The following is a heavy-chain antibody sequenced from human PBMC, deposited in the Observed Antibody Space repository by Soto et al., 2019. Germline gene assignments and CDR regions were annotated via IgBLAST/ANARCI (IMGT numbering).Heavy chain of an antibody. CDR2: ISSSSSYT. J-gene: IGHJ4*02. CDR3: ARTPDCTNGVCSAGFDY. V-gene: IGHV3-11*06. Sequence: GGSLRLSCAASGFTFSDYYMSWSRQAPGKGLEWVSYISSSSSYTNYADSVKGRFTISRDNAKNSLYLQMSSLRAEDTAVYYCARTPDCTNGVCSAGFDYWGQGTLVTVSS. D-gene: IGHD2-8*01. CDR1: GFTFSDYY.